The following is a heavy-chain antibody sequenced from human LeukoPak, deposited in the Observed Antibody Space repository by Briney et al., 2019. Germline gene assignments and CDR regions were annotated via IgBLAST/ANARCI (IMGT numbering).Heavy chain of an antibody. V-gene: IGHV3-23*01. CDR3: ARSSPGYSYGKVDY. J-gene: IGHJ4*02. Sequence: GGSLRLPCAASGFTFSNYGMGWVRQAPGKGLEWVSLISGTAFSTYYADSVRGRFTISRDNSKNTLYLEMNSLRAEDTAVYYCARSSPGYSYGKVDYWGQGTLVTVSS. D-gene: IGHD5-18*01. CDR2: ISGTAFST. CDR1: GFTFSNYG.